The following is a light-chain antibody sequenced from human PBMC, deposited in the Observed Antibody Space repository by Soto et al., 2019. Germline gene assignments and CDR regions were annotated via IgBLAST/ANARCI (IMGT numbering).Light chain of an antibody. CDR1: SSDVGGHNS. CDR3: SSFTRSVTYV. V-gene: IGLV2-14*01. CDR2: DVS. J-gene: IGLJ1*01. Sequence: QSALTQPASVSGSPGQSITISCTGTSSDVGGHNSVSWYRQDPGKAPKLMIYDVSNRPSGVSDRFSGSKSGNTASLTISGLQIEDEADYYCSSFTRSVTYVFGAGTKLTVL.